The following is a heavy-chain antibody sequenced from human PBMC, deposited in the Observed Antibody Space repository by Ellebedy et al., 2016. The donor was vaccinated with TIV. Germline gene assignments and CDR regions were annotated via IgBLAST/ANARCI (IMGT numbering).Heavy chain of an antibody. Sequence: GGSLRLSCAASGFTFSNAWMSWVRQAPGKGLEWVGRITSKTDGGTTDYAAPVKGRFTISRDDSKNTLYLQMNSLKTEDTAVYYCTTESSWYQYFQHWGQGTLVTVSS. D-gene: IGHD6-13*01. CDR1: GFTFSNAW. J-gene: IGHJ1*01. V-gene: IGHV3-15*01. CDR3: TTESSWYQYFQH. CDR2: ITSKTDGGTT.